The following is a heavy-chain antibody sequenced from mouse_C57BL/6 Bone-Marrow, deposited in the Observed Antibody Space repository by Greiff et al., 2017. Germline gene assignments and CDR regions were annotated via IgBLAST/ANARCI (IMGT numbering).Heavy chain of an antibody. D-gene: IGHD2-1*01. CDR2: IHPSDSDT. CDR1: GYTFTSYW. Sequence: QVQLQQPGAELVKPGASVKVSCKASGYTFTSYWMHWVQQRPGQGLEWIGRIHPSDSDTNYNQKFKGKATLTVDKSSSTAYMQLSSLTSEDSAVYYCALYYGNYVGVWFAYWGQGTLVTVSA. J-gene: IGHJ3*01. CDR3: ALYYGNYVGVWFAY. V-gene: IGHV1-74*01.